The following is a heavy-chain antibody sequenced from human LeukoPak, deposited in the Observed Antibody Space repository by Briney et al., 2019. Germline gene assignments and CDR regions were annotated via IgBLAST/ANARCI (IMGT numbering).Heavy chain of an antibody. CDR1: GGTFSSYA. J-gene: IGHJ5*02. D-gene: IGHD4-23*01. CDR3: ARDRTDPLVKDNWFDR. Sequence: SVKVSCKASGGTFSSYAISWVRQAPGQGLEWKGGIIPIFGTANYAQKFQGRVTITADESTSTAYMELSSLRSEDTAVYYCARDRTDPLVKDNWFDRWGQGTLVTVSS. CDR2: IIPIFGTA. V-gene: IGHV1-69*13.